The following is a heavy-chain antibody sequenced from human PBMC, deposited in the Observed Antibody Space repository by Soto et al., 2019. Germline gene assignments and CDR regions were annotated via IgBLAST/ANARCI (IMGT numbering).Heavy chain of an antibody. CDR3: SRDLWAAAGRFDY. J-gene: IGHJ4*02. V-gene: IGHV1-69*04. CDR2: IIPILVIA. Sequence: ASVKVSCKASGGTFSSYTTSLVRQAPAQVLELIVRIIPILVIANYSQKFQGRFTITSYKSTSTPYIELIILRSEYTAVYYCSRDLWAAAGRFDYWGPG. D-gene: IGHD6-13*01. CDR1: GGTFSSYT.